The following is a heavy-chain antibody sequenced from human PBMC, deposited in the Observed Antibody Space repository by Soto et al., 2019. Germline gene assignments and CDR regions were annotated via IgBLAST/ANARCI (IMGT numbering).Heavy chain of an antibody. D-gene: IGHD5-18*01. V-gene: IGHV4-61*03. Sequence: SETLSLTCIVSGDSVTSGSYYWTWLRQPPGKGLDWIGYIPYTGRTKYNPSLQSRVTISVDTSKNDFSLNLSSVTAADTAVYYCARMPRRRYSYGYSAKSEYYFDYWGQGTLVTVSS. CDR2: IPYTGRT. J-gene: IGHJ4*02. CDR3: ARMPRRRYSYGYSAKSEYYFDY. CDR1: GDSVTSGSYY.